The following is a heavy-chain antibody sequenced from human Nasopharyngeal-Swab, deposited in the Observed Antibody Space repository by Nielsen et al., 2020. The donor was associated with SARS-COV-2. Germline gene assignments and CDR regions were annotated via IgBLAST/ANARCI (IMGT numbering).Heavy chain of an antibody. D-gene: IGHD4-11*01. Sequence: ASVKVSCKASGYTFTSYGISWVRQAPGQGLEWMGWISAYNGNTNYAQKLQGRVTMTTDTSTSTAYMELRSLRSDDTAVYYCARLTVTTFYYYYGMDVWGQGTTATVSS. CDR3: ARLTVTTFYYYYGMDV. CDR1: GYTFTSYG. CDR2: ISAYNGNT. J-gene: IGHJ6*02. V-gene: IGHV1-18*01.